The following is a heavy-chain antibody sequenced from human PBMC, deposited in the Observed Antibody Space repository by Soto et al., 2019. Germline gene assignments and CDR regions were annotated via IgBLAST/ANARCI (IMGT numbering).Heavy chain of an antibody. CDR1: GGSFSGYY. D-gene: IGHD2-2*01. V-gene: IGHV4-34*01. CDR3: ARGKVPRYFQH. J-gene: IGHJ1*01. Sequence: SETLSLTCAVYGGSFSGYYWSWIRQPPGKGLEWIGEINHSGSTNYNPSLKSRVTISVDTSKNQFSLKLSSVTAADTAAYYCARGKVPRYFQHWGQGTLVTVSS. CDR2: INHSGST.